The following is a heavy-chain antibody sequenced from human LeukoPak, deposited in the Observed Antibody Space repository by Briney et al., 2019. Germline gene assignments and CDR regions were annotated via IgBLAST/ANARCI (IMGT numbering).Heavy chain of an antibody. CDR1: GFTFSSYA. CDR2: ISYDGSNK. J-gene: IGHJ6*02. D-gene: IGHD6-13*01. V-gene: IGHV3-30-3*01. CDR3: AREVVSSSWRGYYYGMDV. Sequence: GSLILSCAASGFTFSSYAMHWVRQAPGKGLEWVAVISYDGSNKYYADSVEGRFTISRDNSKNTLYLQMNSLRAEDTAVYYCAREVVSSSWRGYYYGMDVWGQGTTVTVSS.